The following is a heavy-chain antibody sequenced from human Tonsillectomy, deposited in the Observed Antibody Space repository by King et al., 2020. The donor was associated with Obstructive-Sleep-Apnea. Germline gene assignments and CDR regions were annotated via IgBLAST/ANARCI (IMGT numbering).Heavy chain of an antibody. CDR2: IYYSGST. CDR3: ARYSGRDAFDI. V-gene: IGHV4-59*08. CDR1: GGSISSYY. Sequence: QLQESGPGLVKPSETLSLTCTVSGGSISSYYWSWIRQPPGKGLEWSGYIYYSGSTNYNPSLKSRVTISVDTSKNQFSLKLSSVTAADTAVYYCARYSGRDAFDIWGQGTMVTVSS. D-gene: IGHD1-26*01. J-gene: IGHJ3*02.